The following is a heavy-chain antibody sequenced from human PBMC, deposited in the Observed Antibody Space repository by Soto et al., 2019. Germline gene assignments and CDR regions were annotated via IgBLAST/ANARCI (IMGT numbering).Heavy chain of an antibody. V-gene: IGHV3-23*01. CDR3: ANPPDVDTDMVMVPDAFDI. J-gene: IGHJ3*02. CDR2: ISGSGGST. CDR1: GFTFSSYA. D-gene: IGHD5-18*01. Sequence: PGGSLRLSCAASGFTFSSYAMSWVRQAPGKGLEWVSAISGSGGSTYYADSVKGRFTISRDNSKNTLYLQMDSLRAEDTAVYYCANPPDVDTDMVMVPDAFDIWGQGTMVTVSS.